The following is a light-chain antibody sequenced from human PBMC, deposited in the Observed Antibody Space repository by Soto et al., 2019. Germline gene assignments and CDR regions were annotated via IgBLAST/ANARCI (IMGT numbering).Light chain of an antibody. CDR3: QQYYSYPLT. V-gene: IGKV1-8*01. Sequence: AIRITQSPSSFSASTGDRVTITCRASQGISSYLAWYQQKPGKAPKLLIYAASTLQSGVPPRFSGSGSGTDFTLTISCXQSEDFATYYCQQYYSYPLTFGGGTKVDIK. J-gene: IGKJ4*01. CDR1: QGISSY. CDR2: AAS.